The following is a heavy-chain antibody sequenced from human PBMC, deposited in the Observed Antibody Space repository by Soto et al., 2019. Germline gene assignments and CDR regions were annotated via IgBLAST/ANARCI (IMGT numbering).Heavy chain of an antibody. CDR1: GYTFTRYG. Sequence: ASVKVSCKASGYTFTRYGISWVRQAPGQGLEWMGWISAYNGNTNYAQKLQGRVTMTTDTSTSTAYMELRSLRSDDTAVYYCARDYGDSNYYYYMDVWGKGTTVTVSS. CDR2: ISAYNGNT. D-gene: IGHD4-17*01. V-gene: IGHV1-18*01. J-gene: IGHJ6*03. CDR3: ARDYGDSNYYYYMDV.